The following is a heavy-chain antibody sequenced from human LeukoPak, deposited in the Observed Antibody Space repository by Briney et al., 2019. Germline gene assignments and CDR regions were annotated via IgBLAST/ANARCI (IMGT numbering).Heavy chain of an antibody. CDR3: ARGYDKPAY. D-gene: IGHD3-9*01. CDR1: GGSISSYY. J-gene: IGHJ4*02. V-gene: IGHV4-59*01. CDR2: IYYSGST. Sequence: SETLSLTCTVSGGSISSYYWSWIRQPPGKGLEWIGYIYYSGSTNYNPSLKSRVTISIDTSRNQFSLKLSSVTAADTAIYYCARGYDKPAYWGQGTLVTVSS.